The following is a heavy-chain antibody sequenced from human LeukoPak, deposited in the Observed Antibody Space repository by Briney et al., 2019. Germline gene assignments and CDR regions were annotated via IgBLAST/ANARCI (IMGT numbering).Heavy chain of an antibody. J-gene: IGHJ4*02. V-gene: IGHV4-38-2*02. CDR1: GYSISSGYY. CDR3: AREVVVTAIPFDY. D-gene: IGHD2-21*02. CDR2: IYHSGST. Sequence: SETLSLTCTVSGYSISSGYYWGWIRQPPGKGLEWIGSIYHSGSTYYNPSLKSRVTISVDTSKNQFSLKLSSVTAADTAVYYCAREVVVTAIPFDYWGQGTLVTVSS.